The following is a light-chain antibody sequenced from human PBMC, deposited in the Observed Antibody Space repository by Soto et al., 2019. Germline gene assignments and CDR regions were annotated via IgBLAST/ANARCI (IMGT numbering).Light chain of an antibody. V-gene: IGLV3-10*01. CDR2: EDT. CDR3: FSTDSSGYEMV. Sequence: SYELTQPPSMSVSAGQRARITCSGDALPKKYAYWYQQKSGQDPVLVLYEDTKRPSGIPERFSGSSSGTMATLTISEAQVEDEAEYYCFSTDSSGYEMVFGGGTKLTVL. J-gene: IGLJ3*02. CDR1: ALPKKY.